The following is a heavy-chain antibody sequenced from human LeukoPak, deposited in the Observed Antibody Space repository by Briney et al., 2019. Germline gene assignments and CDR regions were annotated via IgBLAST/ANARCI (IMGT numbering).Heavy chain of an antibody. Sequence: GGSLRLSCAASGLTFSTYWMSWVRQAPGKGLEWVAKIKQDGSEKYYVDSVKGRFIISRDNAKNSLYLQMNSLRTEDTAVYYCARERPGEDTFDIWGQGTVVTVSS. D-gene: IGHD7-27*01. V-gene: IGHV3-7*01. CDR2: IKQDGSEK. CDR1: GLTFSTYW. CDR3: ARERPGEDTFDI. J-gene: IGHJ3*02.